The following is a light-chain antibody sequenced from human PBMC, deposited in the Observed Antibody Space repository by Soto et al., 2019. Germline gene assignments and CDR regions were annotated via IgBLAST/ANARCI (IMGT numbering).Light chain of an antibody. CDR3: SSYTSISTLYV. CDR1: SSDVGGYNY. CDR2: EVS. J-gene: IGLJ1*01. Sequence: QSVMTKAAGVSGSPGQSITISCTGTSSDVGGYNYVSWYQQHPGKAPKLMIYEVSNRPSGVSNRFSGSKCGNTASLIISGLQAEDEADYYCSSYTSISTLYVFGTGTKVTVL. V-gene: IGLV2-14*01.